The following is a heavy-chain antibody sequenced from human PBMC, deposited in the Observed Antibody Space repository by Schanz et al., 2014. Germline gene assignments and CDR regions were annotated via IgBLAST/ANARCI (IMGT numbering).Heavy chain of an antibody. CDR1: GGSISSGGYY. Sequence: QVQLQESGPGLVKPSQTLSLTCTVSGGSISSGGYYWSWIRQHPGKGLEWIGYISYSGTTYYNPSLKSRVTISVSTSKTQFSLKLSSVTAADTAVYYCARPGAYCGGDCYDYWGQGTLVTVSS. J-gene: IGHJ4*02. V-gene: IGHV4-31*03. CDR2: ISYSGTT. D-gene: IGHD2-21*01. CDR3: ARPGAYCGGDCYDY.